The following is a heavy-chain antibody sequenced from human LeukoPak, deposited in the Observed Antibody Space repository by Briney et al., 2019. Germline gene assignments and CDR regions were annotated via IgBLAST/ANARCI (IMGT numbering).Heavy chain of an antibody. Sequence: PSETLPLTCAVYGGSFSGYYWSWIRQPPGKGLEWIGEINHSGSTNYNPSLKSRVTISVDTSKNQFSLKLSSVTAADTAVYYCARGPDIVVVPAAPSRDYWGQGTLVTVSS. CDR3: ARGPDIVVVPAAPSRDY. D-gene: IGHD2-2*01. V-gene: IGHV4-34*01. CDR2: INHSGST. CDR1: GGSFSGYY. J-gene: IGHJ4*02.